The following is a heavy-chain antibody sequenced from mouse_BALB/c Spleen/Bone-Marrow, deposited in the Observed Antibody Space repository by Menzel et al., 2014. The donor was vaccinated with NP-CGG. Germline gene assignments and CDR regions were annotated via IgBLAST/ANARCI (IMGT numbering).Heavy chain of an antibody. CDR2: INPDSSTI. D-gene: IGHD1-2*01. Sequence: EVQGVESGGGLVQPGGSLKLSCAASGFDFSRYWMSWVRQAPGKGLEWIGEINPDSSTINYTPSLKDKFIISRDNAKNTLYLQMSEVRSEDTALYYCARMHYYGYVAYWGQGTLVTVSA. J-gene: IGHJ3*01. CDR1: GFDFSRYW. V-gene: IGHV4-1*02. CDR3: ARMHYYGYVAY.